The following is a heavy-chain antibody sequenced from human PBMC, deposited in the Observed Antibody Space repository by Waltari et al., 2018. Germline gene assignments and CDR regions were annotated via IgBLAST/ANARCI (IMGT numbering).Heavy chain of an antibody. CDR3: ARDLKEYSYGCPGL. D-gene: IGHD5-18*01. CDR1: GFTFSFYA. Sequence: QVQLVESGGGVVQPGRSLRLSCAASGFTFSFYAIHWARQAPGKGLEWVAVASFDGNKKYYADSVKGRFTVTRDNSKNTVYLQMNSLRAADTAIYYCARDLKEYSYGCPGLWGQGTLVSVSS. V-gene: IGHV3-30-3*01. J-gene: IGHJ4*02. CDR2: ASFDGNKK.